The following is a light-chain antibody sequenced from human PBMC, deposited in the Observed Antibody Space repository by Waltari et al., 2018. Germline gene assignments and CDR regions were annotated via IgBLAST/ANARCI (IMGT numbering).Light chain of an antibody. J-gene: IGLJ2*01. CDR1: SSDVGAYNY. CDR2: DVS. Sequence: QSALTQPASVSGSPGQSITISCTGTSSDVGAYNYVSWYQQHPGKAPKFMIFDVSIRPSGVSNRFSGSKSGNTASLTISGLQAEDEADYYCSSYISSSTLELFGGGTSLTVL. CDR3: SSYISSSTLEL. V-gene: IGLV2-14*03.